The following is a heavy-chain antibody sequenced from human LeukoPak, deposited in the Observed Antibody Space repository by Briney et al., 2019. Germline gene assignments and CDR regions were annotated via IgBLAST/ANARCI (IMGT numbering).Heavy chain of an antibody. D-gene: IGHD3-3*01. V-gene: IGHV3-7*04. J-gene: IGHJ6*03. CDR3: ARGITYYDFWSGNKNYYYYMDV. CDR2: IKQDGSEK. CDR1: GFTFSSYW. Sequence: GGSLRLSCAASGFTFSSYWMSWVRQAPGKGLEWVANIKQDGSEKYYVDSVKGRFTISRDNAKNSLYLQMNSLRAEDTAVYYCARGITYYDFWSGNKNYYYYMDVWGKGTTVTVSS.